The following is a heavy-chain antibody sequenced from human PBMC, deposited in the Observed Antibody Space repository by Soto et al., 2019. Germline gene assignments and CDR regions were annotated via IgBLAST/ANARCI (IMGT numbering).Heavy chain of an antibody. CDR1: GGSIGGGGYY. V-gene: IGHV4-61*08. Sequence: SQTLSLTYTVSGGSIGGGGYYWSWIRQHPGKGLEWIGYIYYSGSTNYNPSLKSRVTISVDTSKNQFSLKLSSVTAADTAVYYCARGTPRMSWFDPWGQGTLVTVSS. CDR2: IYYSGST. D-gene: IGHD1-1*01. J-gene: IGHJ5*02. CDR3: ARGTPRMSWFDP.